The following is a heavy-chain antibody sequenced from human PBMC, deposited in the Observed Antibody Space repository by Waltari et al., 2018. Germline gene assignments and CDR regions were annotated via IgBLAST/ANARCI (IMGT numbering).Heavy chain of an antibody. J-gene: IGHJ4*02. CDR3: AREEGGDTAMVTCLFDY. CDR2: IIPILGIA. CDR1: GGTFSSYT. Sequence: QVQLVQSGAEVKKPGSSVKVSCKASGGTFSSYTISWVRQAPGQGIEWMGRIIPILGIANSSPKFQGRVTITAAKSTSPAYMELSSLRSEDTAVYYCAREEGGDTAMVTCLFDYWGQGTLVTVSS. D-gene: IGHD5-18*01. V-gene: IGHV1-69*08.